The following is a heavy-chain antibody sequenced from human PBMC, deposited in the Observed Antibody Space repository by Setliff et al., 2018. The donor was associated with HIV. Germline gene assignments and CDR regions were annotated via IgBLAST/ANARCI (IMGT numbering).Heavy chain of an antibody. D-gene: IGHD1-1*01. Sequence: SETLSLTCTSSGDSISGYYWSWVRQPPEKRLELIGFIHYSGSSDYNPSLKSRITISVDMSRNQFSLVLSSVTAADTAVYYCARFQAWQLGRRGGYYYYMDVWGKGTTVTVSS. CDR3: ARFQAWQLGRRGGYYYYMDV. CDR2: IHYSGSS. J-gene: IGHJ6*03. CDR1: GDSISGYY. V-gene: IGHV4-59*01.